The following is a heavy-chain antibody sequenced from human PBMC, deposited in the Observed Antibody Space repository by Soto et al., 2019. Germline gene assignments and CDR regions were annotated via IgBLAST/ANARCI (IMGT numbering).Heavy chain of an antibody. V-gene: IGHV4-34*01. J-gene: IGHJ5*02. CDR3: ARRRIFNCSSTSSYIPWFDH. Sequence: PSETLSLTCAVYGGSFSGYYWSWIRQPPGKGLEWIGEINHSGSTNYNPSLKSRVTISVDTSKNPFSLKLSSVTAADTAVYYCARRRIFNCSSTSSYIPWFDHWAKGTLVT. CDR1: GGSFSGYY. CDR2: INHSGST. D-gene: IGHD2-2*02.